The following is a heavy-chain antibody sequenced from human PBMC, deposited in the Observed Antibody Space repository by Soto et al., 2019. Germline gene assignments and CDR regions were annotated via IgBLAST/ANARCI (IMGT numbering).Heavy chain of an antibody. D-gene: IGHD3-16*01. CDR1: GYIFVNYG. CDR2: ISPYTGNT. CDR3: VMVDNYVTPTPKDV. Sequence: QVQLVQSGDEVNKPGASVKASCKASGYIFVNYGIAWVRQAPGQGLAWMGWISPYTGNTHSASKVQGRLTMTTDTSTSTAYMDLGSMTSDDTAVYYCVMVDNYVTPTPKDVWGQGTTGTVSS. V-gene: IGHV1-18*01. J-gene: IGHJ6*02.